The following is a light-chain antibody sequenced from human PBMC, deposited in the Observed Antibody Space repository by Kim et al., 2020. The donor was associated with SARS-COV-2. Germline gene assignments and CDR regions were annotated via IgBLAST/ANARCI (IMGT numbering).Light chain of an antibody. Sequence: GSPGERATLSCRASQSVSSNLDWYQQKPGQAPRLLIYGASTRATGIPARFSGSGSGTEFTLTISSLQSEDFAVYYCQQYNNWPLTFGGGTKVDIK. CDR1: QSVSSN. J-gene: IGKJ4*01. CDR2: GAS. V-gene: IGKV3-15*01. CDR3: QQYNNWPLT.